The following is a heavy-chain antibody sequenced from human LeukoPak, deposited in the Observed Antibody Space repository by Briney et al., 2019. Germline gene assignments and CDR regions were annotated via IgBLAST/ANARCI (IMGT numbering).Heavy chain of an antibody. D-gene: IGHD3-16*01. CDR1: GFTFSNFG. CDR2: IRHDGSIK. V-gene: IGHV3-30*02. Sequence: TGGSLRLSCKSSGFTFSNFGIHWVRQAPGKGLEWVAFIRHDGSIKNYADSVKGRSTISRDNSKNTLYLQMNSLRAEDTAVYYCAKDSLADIDYWGQGTLVTVSS. CDR3: AKDSLADIDY. J-gene: IGHJ4*02.